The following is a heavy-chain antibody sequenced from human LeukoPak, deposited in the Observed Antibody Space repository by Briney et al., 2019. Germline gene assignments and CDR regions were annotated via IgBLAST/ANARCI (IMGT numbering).Heavy chain of an antibody. D-gene: IGHD2-2*01. V-gene: IGHV1-69*13. J-gene: IGHJ6*02. CDR2: IIPIFGTA. CDR1: GGTFSSYA. Sequence: SVKVSCKASGGTFSSYAISWVRQAPGQGLEWMGGIIPIFGTANYAQKFQGRVTITADESTSTAYMELSSLRSEDAAVYYCARDQGFCSSTSCSNYYGMDVWGQGTTVTVS. CDR3: ARDQGFCSSTSCSNYYGMDV.